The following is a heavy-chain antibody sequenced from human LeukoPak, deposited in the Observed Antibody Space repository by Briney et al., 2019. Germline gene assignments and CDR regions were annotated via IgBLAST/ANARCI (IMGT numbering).Heavy chain of an antibody. D-gene: IGHD3-22*01. V-gene: IGHV1-8*03. J-gene: IGHJ6*03. CDR3: TRVLNYYDSSGYANYYMDV. Sequence: ASVKVSCKASGYTFTSYDINWVLQATGQGLEWMGWMNPNSGNTGYAQKFQGRVTITRNTSISTAYMELSSLRSEDTAVYYCTRVLNYYDSSGYANYYMDVWGKGTTVTVSS. CDR2: MNPNSGNT. CDR1: GYTFTSYD.